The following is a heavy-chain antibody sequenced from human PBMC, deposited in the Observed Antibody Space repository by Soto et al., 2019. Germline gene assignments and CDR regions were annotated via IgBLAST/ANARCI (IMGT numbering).Heavy chain of an antibody. Sequence: GASVKVSCKASGGTFSSYAISWVRQAPGQGLEWMGGIIPIFGTANYAQKFQGRVTITADESTSTAYMELSSLRSEDTAVYYCARRYDDYGNAFDIWGQGTMVTVSS. CDR1: GGTFSSYA. V-gene: IGHV1-69*13. CDR2: IIPIFGTA. J-gene: IGHJ3*02. CDR3: ARRYDDYGNAFDI. D-gene: IGHD3-16*01.